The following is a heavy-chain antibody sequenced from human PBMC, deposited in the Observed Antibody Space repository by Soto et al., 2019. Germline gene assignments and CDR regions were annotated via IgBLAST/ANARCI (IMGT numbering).Heavy chain of an antibody. CDR3: AREAAGILNWFDP. J-gene: IGHJ5*02. CDR2: IYYSGST. V-gene: IGHV4-31*03. D-gene: IGHD6-25*01. Sequence: QVQLQESGPGLVKPSQTLSLTCTVSGGSISSGGYYWSWIRQHPGKGLEWIGYIYYSGSTYYTPSLKSRVTISVDTSKNQFSLQLSSVTAADTAVYYCAREAAGILNWFDPWGQGTLVTVSS. CDR1: GGSISSGGYY.